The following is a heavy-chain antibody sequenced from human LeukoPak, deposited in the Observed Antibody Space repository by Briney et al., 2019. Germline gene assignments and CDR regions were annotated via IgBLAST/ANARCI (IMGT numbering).Heavy chain of an antibody. CDR1: GYRFTNYW. D-gene: IGHD2-2*02. CDR2: IYPYDSDT. Sequence: GESLKISFKGSGYRFTNYWIGWVRQMPGKGLEWMGLIYPYDSDTRYSPSFQGQVTISADKSISPAYLQWSSLKASDTAMYYCAIGGDSTTSCYRCFDYWGQGTLVTVSS. J-gene: IGHJ4*02. V-gene: IGHV5-51*01. CDR3: AIGGDSTTSCYRCFDY.